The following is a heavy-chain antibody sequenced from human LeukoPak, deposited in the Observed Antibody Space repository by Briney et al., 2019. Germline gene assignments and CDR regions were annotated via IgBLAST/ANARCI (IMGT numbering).Heavy chain of an antibody. CDR3: STSADSAGYLTSFDP. V-gene: IGHV4-31*03. D-gene: IGHD3-22*01. Sequence: PSETLSLTCSVSGVSISNGGFYWSWIRQSPGKGLEWIGYIYHTGTTYYNPSLKSRVTISVDTFKNQFSLKVWSVTASDAAVYYCSTSADSAGYLTSFDPWGQGTLVTVSS. CDR2: IYHTGTT. J-gene: IGHJ5*02. CDR1: GVSISNGGFY.